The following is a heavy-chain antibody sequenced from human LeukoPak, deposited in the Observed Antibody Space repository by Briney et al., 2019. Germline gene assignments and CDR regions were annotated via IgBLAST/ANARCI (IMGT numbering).Heavy chain of an antibody. V-gene: IGHV3-23*01. J-gene: IGHJ4*02. CDR2: ISGVVATT. CDR1: GFTATSNA. CDR3: AKSTGYSTTGRDFDS. D-gene: IGHD6-13*01. Sequence: GRSLRPSRAASGFTATSNAISWVRQAPGKGLEWVSEISGVVATTFYADSVKGRFTISRDNSKNTLYLQLSSLRAEDTAVYYCAKSTGYSTTGRDFDSWGRGTLVSVFS.